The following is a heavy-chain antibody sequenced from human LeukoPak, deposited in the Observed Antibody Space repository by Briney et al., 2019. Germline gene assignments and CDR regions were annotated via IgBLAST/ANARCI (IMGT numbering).Heavy chain of an antibody. CDR3: ARSDYPYPWYFDY. J-gene: IGHJ4*02. CDR1: GFTFSSYA. CDR2: ISGSGGST. Sequence: GGSLRLSCAASGFTFSSYAMSWVRQAPGKGLEWVSAISGSGGSTYYADSVKGRFTNSRDNSKNTLYLQMNSLRAEDTAVYYCARSDYPYPWYFDYWGQGTLVTVSS. D-gene: IGHD4-11*01. V-gene: IGHV3-23*01.